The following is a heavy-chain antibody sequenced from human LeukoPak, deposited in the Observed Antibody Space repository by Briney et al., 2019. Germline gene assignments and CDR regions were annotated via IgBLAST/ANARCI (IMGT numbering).Heavy chain of an antibody. D-gene: IGHD2-15*01. CDR3: AGKGYCSGGSCYSYPVGSFDY. CDR1: GGSFSGYY. J-gene: IGHJ4*02. Sequence: SETLSLTCAVYGGSFSGYYWSWIRQPPGKGLEWIGEINHSGSTNYNPSLKSRVTISVDTSKNQFSLKLSSVTAADTAVYYCAGKGYCSGGSCYSYPVGSFDYWGQGTLVTVSS. V-gene: IGHV4-34*01. CDR2: INHSGST.